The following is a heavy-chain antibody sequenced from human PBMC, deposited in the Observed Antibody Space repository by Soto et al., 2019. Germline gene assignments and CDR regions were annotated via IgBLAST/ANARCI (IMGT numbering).Heavy chain of an antibody. CDR3: ARDRDPGQWLTTNYFDY. V-gene: IGHV3-33*01. CDR2: IWYHGSNK. CDR1: GFKFSSYG. J-gene: IGHJ4*02. Sequence: GGSLRLSSTASGFKFSSYGMHWVRQAPGKGLEWVAVIWYHGSNKYYADSVKGRFTISRDNSKNTLYLQMNSLRAEDTAVYYCARDRDPGQWLTTNYFDYWGQGTLVTVSS. D-gene: IGHD6-19*01.